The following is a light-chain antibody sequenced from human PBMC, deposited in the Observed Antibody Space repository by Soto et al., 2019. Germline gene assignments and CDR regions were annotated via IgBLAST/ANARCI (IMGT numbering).Light chain of an antibody. CDR3: MQALQTPFP. Sequence: DIVMTQSPLSLPVTPGEPASISCRSSQSLLHSNGYNYLDWYLQKPGQSPQLLIYLGSNRASGVPDRFSGSGSGTDFTLKISRVAAEDVGVYYCMQALQTPFPVGAGTKVDIK. CDR1: QSLLHSNGYNY. J-gene: IGKJ3*01. CDR2: LGS. V-gene: IGKV2-28*01.